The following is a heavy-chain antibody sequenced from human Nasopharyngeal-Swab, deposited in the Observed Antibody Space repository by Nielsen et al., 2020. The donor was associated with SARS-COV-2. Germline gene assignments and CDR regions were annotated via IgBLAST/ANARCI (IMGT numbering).Heavy chain of an antibody. D-gene: IGHD1-26*01. CDR1: AASITSGGYS. J-gene: IGHJ4*02. CDR2: IYYSGNT. V-gene: IGHV4-31*03. CDR3: ARGWAGHYFDY. Sequence: SETLSLTCTVSAASITSGGYSWSWIRHLPGRGLEWIGYIYYSGNTFYTPSLKSRVTMSVDTSENQFSLNLNSVTAADTAVYYCARGWAGHYFDYWGQGTLVTVSS.